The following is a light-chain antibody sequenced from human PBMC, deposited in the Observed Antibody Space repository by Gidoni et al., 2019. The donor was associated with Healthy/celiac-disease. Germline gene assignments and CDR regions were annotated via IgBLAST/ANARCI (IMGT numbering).Light chain of an antibody. CDR3: QQSYRTLWT. Sequence: DIEMTQSPSSLSASVGDRVTIPCRASQSISSYLNWYQQKPGQAPKLLIYAASSLQSGVPSRFSGSGSGTDFTLPISSLHPEDFATYYFQQSYRTLWTFGQGTKVEIK. CDR1: QSISSY. V-gene: IGKV1-39*01. J-gene: IGKJ1*01. CDR2: AAS.